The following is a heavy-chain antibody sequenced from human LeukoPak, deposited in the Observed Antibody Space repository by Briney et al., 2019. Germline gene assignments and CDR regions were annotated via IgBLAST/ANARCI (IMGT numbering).Heavy chain of an antibody. CDR3: ARVSLGYCSGGSCYSDWFDP. CDR2: MNPNSGNT. J-gene: IGHJ5*02. D-gene: IGHD2-15*01. V-gene: IGHV1-8*01. CDR1: GYTFTSYD. Sequence: GASVKVSCKASGYTFTSYDINWGRQATGHGLEWMGWMNPNSGNTGYAQKFQGRVTMTRNTSISTAYMELSSLRSEDTAVYYCARVSLGYCSGGSCYSDWFDPWGQGTLVTVSS.